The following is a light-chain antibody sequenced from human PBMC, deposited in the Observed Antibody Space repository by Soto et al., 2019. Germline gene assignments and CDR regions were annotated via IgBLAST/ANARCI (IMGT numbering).Light chain of an antibody. CDR1: QSISSY. CDR2: AAS. J-gene: IGKJ1*01. V-gene: IGKV1-39*01. CDR3: QRSYSTPGT. Sequence: DIQMTHSPSSLSASVEDRVTITCRASQSISSYLHWYQQKPGKAPKLLIYAASSLQSGVPSSLSGSGSGTDFTLTISRLQPEDFATYCCQRSYSTPGTFGQGTKVEIK.